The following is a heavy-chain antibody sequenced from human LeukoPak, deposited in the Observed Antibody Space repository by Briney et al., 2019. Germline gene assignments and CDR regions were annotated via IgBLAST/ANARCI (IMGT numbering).Heavy chain of an antibody. Sequence: SQTLSLTCTVSGDSTTSGSYYWAWIRQHPGKGLEWIGYIYYTGGTHYNPSLKSRLTILVDTSENHFSLKLSSVTAADTAIYFCARAPGAFDIWGQGTMVTVSS. J-gene: IGHJ3*02. CDR3: ARAPGAFDI. V-gene: IGHV4-31*03. CDR1: GDSTTSGSYY. CDR2: IYYTGGT.